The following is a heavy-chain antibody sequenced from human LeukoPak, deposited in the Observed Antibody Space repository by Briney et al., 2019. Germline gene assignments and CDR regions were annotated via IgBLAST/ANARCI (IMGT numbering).Heavy chain of an antibody. CDR1: GFSLSTSGMR. V-gene: IGHV2-70*04. J-gene: IGHJ4*02. D-gene: IGHD6-19*01. Sequence: ESGPALVKPTQTLTLTCTFSGFSLSTSGMRVSWIRQPPRKALEWLARIDWDDDKFYSTSLKTRLTISKDTSKNQVVLTMTNMDPVDTATYYCARAYSSGWPFNFDYWGQGTLVTVSS. CDR2: IDWDDDK. CDR3: ARAYSSGWPFNFDY.